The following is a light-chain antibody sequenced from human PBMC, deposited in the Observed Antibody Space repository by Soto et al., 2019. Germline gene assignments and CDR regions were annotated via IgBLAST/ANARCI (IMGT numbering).Light chain of an antibody. CDR2: DAS. J-gene: IGKJ5*01. Sequence: EIVLTQSPVTVSVSPGERATLSCRASQSVSNNLAWYQQKPGQAPRLLIYDASTRATGIPARFSGSGSGTEFTLTISSLQSEDFVVDYCQQYNNWPPITFGQGTRLEIK. V-gene: IGKV3-15*01. CDR1: QSVSNN. CDR3: QQYNNWPPIT.